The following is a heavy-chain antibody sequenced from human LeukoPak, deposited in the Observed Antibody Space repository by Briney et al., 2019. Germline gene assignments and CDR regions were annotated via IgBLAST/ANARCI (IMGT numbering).Heavy chain of an antibody. CDR1: GGTFSSYA. J-gene: IGHJ5*02. D-gene: IGHD4-11*01. CDR2: IIPIFGTA. V-gene: IGHV1-69*01. Sequence: SVKVSCKASGGTFSSYAISWVRQAPGQGLEWMGGIIPIFGTANYAQKFQGRITITADESTSTAYMELSSLRSEDTAVYYCARDGLSATVSSYNWFDPWGQGTLVTVSS. CDR3: ARDGLSATVSSYNWFDP.